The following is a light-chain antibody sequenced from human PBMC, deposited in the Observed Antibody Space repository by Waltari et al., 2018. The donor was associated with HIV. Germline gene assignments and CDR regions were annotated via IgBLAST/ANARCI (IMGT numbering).Light chain of an antibody. V-gene: IGLV1-44*01. CDR3: AAWDDSLNGWV. CDR2: SNN. CDR1: SSNTGSNT. Sequence: QSVLTQPPSASGTPGQRVTISCSGSSSNTGSNTVNWYQQLPGTAPKLHIYSNNQRPSGVPDRFSGSKSGTSASLAISGLQSEDEADYYGAAWDDSLNGWVFGGGTKLTVL. J-gene: IGLJ3*02.